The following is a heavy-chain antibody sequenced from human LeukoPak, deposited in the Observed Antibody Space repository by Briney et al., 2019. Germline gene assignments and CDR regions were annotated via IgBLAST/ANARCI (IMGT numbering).Heavy chain of an antibody. Sequence: GGPLNLSGVASGFTFSSNWRTWVGQAPGKGLEWVANIKTDGSQIYYVDSVKGRFTISRDNAKNSLYLQMNSLRDEDTAVYYCATDGTPLRVGEVFFDNWGQGTLVTVSS. CDR1: GFTFSSNW. CDR2: IKTDGSQI. CDR3: ATDGTPLRVGEVFFDN. V-gene: IGHV3-7*01. J-gene: IGHJ4*02. D-gene: IGHD3-10*01.